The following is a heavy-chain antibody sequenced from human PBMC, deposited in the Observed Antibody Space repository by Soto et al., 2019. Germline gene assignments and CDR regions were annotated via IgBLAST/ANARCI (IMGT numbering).Heavy chain of an antibody. CDR3: ARLGGYYQAFDQ. CDR2: IYYSGST. V-gene: IGHV4-61*08. CDR1: GGSIISGGYC. J-gene: IGHJ4*02. Sequence: SETLSLTCAVSGGSIISGGYCWSWIRQPPGKGLEWIGYIYYSGSTSYHPSLKSRVTISVDTSKNQFSLNLTSVTAADTAVYYCARLGGYYQAFDQWGQGSLVTVSS. D-gene: IGHD3-22*01.